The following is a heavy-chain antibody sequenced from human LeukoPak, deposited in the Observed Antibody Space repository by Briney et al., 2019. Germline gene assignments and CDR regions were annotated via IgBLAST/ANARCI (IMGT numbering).Heavy chain of an antibody. CDR1: GGSFSDYF. D-gene: IGHD4-17*01. CDR3: ARGEDGTGDYRPTYFDS. CDR2: INHGGGT. V-gene: IGHV4-34*01. J-gene: IGHJ4*02. Sequence: SETLSLTCAVYGGSFSDYFWNWIRQPPGKGLEWIGEINHGGGTRYNPSLKSRATISVDTSKKQFSLNLTSVTAADTAVYYCARGEDGTGDYRPTYFDSWGQGTLVTVSS.